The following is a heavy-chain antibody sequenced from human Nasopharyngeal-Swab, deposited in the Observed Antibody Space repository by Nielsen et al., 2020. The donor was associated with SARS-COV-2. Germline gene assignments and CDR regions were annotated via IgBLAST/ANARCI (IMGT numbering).Heavy chain of an antibody. CDR1: GFTFSSYG. CDR2: ISYDGSNK. D-gene: IGHD3-22*01. J-gene: IGHJ4*02. V-gene: IGHV3-30*18. Sequence: GGSLRLSCAASGFTFSSYGMHWVRQAPGKGLEWVAVISYDGSNKYYADSVKGRFTISRDNSKNTLYLQMNSLRAEDTAVYYCAKDWQRYDSSGYGFDYWGQGTLVTVSS. CDR3: AKDWQRYDSSGYGFDY.